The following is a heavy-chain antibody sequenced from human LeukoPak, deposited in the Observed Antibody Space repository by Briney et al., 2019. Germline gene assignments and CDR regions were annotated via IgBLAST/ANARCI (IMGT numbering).Heavy chain of an antibody. V-gene: IGHV4-59*08. CDR1: GGSISSYY. D-gene: IGHD6-13*01. J-gene: IGHJ5*02. Sequence: SETLSLTCSVSGGSISSYYWSWIRQPPGKGLEWIGYIYYTGSTNYNPSLKSRITISVDTSKNQFSLKLSSVTAADTAVYYCARRGSSWYDWSANWFDHWGQGTLVTVSS. CDR3: ARRGSSWYDWSANWFDH. CDR2: IYYTGST.